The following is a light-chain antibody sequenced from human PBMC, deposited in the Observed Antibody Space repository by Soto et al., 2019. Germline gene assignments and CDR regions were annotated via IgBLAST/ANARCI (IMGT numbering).Light chain of an antibody. J-gene: IGKJ1*01. CDR3: LQHYAYPWT. V-gene: IGKV1-17*03. CDR1: QVISRF. CDR2: LAT. Sequence: DIQMTQSPSAVSVSVGDRVTITCRASQVISRFLAWFQQNPGKVPKRLVYLATALQNGAPSRFSGSGSGTEFNFTISSLQPEDFATYYFLQHYAYPWTFGQGTKVDIK.